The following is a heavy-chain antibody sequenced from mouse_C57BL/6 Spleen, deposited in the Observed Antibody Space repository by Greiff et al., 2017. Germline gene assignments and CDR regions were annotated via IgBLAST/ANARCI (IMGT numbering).Heavy chain of an antibody. J-gene: IGHJ4*01. V-gene: IGHV1-80*01. D-gene: IGHD2-10*01. Sequence: QVQLKQSGAELVKPGASVKISCKASGYAFSSYWMNWVKQRPGKGLEWIGQIYPGDGDTNYNGKFKGKATLTADKSSSTAYMQLSSLTSEDSAVYFCARRSPTGAMDYWGQGTSVTVSS. CDR2: IYPGDGDT. CDR1: GYAFSSYW. CDR3: ARRSPTGAMDY.